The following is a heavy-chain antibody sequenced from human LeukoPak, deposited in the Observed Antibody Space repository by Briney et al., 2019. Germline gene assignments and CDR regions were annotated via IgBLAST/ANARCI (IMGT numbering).Heavy chain of an antibody. CDR2: INPNSGGT. V-gene: IGHV1-2*06. Sequence: GASVKVSCKASGYTFTGYYMHRVRQAPGQGLEWMGRINPNSGGTNYAQKFQGRVTMTRDTSISTAYMELSRLRSDDTAVYYCARAGKVGAGAFDIWGQGTMVTVSS. D-gene: IGHD1-26*01. CDR3: ARAGKVGAGAFDI. CDR1: GYTFTGYY. J-gene: IGHJ3*02.